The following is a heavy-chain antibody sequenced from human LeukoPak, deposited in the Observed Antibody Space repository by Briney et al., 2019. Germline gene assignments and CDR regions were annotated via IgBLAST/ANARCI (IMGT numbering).Heavy chain of an antibody. CDR2: VSGSGGST. CDR1: GFTFSSYG. Sequence: GGSLRLSCAASGFTFSSYGMNWVRQAQGKGKGWVSDVSGSGGSTYYTDSEKGRFVIFRENKTRTLYLQKQGLTAEDTALYYCARRLVTAVITDFFDSWGQGTLVSVSS. D-gene: IGHD2-2*01. J-gene: IGHJ4*02. V-gene: IGHV3-23*01. CDR3: ARRLVTAVITDFFDS.